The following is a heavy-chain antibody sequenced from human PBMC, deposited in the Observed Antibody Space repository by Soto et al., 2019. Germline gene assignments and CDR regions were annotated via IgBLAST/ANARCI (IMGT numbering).Heavy chain of an antibody. Sequence: SETLSLTCTVSGGTISSGGYYWSWISQHPGKGLEWIGYIYYSGSTYYNPSLKSRVTISVDTSKNQFPLKLSSVTAADTAVYYCARRPRVAMAGSFSYYYGMDVWGQGTTVTVSS. V-gene: IGHV4-31*03. CDR1: GGTISSGGYY. J-gene: IGHJ6*02. CDR2: IYYSGST. D-gene: IGHD6-19*01. CDR3: ARRPRVAMAGSFSYYYGMDV.